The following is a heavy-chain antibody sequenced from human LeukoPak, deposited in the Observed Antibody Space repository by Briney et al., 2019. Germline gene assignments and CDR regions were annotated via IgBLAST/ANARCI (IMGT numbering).Heavy chain of an antibody. Sequence: SETLSLTCTVSGDSISSGDYYWSWIRQPPGKGLEWIGYIYYSGSTYYNPSLKSRVTISVDTSKNQFSLKLSSVTAADTAVYYCASSIAVAGTHSDNWFDPWGQGTLVTVSS. CDR1: GDSISSGDYY. CDR2: IYYSGST. J-gene: IGHJ5*02. D-gene: IGHD6-19*01. V-gene: IGHV4-30-4*01. CDR3: ASSIAVAGTHSDNWFDP.